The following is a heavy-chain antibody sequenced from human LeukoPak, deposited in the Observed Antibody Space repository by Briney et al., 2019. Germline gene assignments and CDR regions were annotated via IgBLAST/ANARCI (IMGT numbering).Heavy chain of an antibody. CDR2: INAGNGNT. D-gene: IGHD4-17*01. J-gene: IGHJ4*02. Sequence: GASVKVSCKASGYTFTSYAMHWVRQAPGQGLEWMGWINAGNGNTKYSQKFQGRVTITRDTSASTAYMELSSLRSEDTAVYYCASSYDYGDYDLDYWGQGTLVTVSS. V-gene: IGHV1-3*01. CDR1: GYTFTSYA. CDR3: ASSYDYGDYDLDY.